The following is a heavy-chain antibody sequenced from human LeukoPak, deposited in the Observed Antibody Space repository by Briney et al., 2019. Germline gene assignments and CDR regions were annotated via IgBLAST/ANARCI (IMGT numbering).Heavy chain of an antibody. CDR2: IYYTGKP. CDR3: ARWDCSSGTCFHLDY. CDR1: GGSIGSYY. Sequence: SETLSLTCTVSGGSIGSYYWGWIRQPPGGTLEYIGHIYYTGKPDYNPSLKSRVTMSVDTSKNQFSLRLSSVTAADTAVYYCARWDCSSGTCFHLDYWGQGTLVTVSS. D-gene: IGHD6-19*01. J-gene: IGHJ4*02. V-gene: IGHV4-59*01.